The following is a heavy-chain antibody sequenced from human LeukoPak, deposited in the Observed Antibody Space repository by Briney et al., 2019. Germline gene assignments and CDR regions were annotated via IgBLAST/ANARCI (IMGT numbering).Heavy chain of an antibody. V-gene: IGHV1-18*01. Sequence: ASVKVSCKASGYTFTSYAISWVRQAPGQGLEWMGWISVYSGNTHYAQKVQGRVTMTTDTSTTTAYMELRSLRSDDTAVYYCARDYYDTSGYFYGSNYWGQGTLVTVSS. CDR3: ARDYYDTSGYFYGSNY. CDR1: GYTFTSYA. D-gene: IGHD3-22*01. CDR2: ISVYSGNT. J-gene: IGHJ4*02.